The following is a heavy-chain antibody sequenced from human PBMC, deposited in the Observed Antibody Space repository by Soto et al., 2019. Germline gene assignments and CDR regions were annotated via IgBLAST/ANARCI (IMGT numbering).Heavy chain of an antibody. CDR1: GFSFDDFT. V-gene: IGHV3-43*01. CDR2: INWDGTAT. CDR3: TKDFCSRTNCYPAPLMYHYYGTDV. Sequence: GGSLRLSCAASGFSFDDFTMHWVRQAPGKGLEWVSLINWDGTATYQTDSVKGRFTISRDNRKNSLYLQMNRLGPEDTALYFCTKDFCSRTNCYPAPLMYHYYGTDVWGQGTTVTVSS. J-gene: IGHJ6*02. D-gene: IGHD2-2*01.